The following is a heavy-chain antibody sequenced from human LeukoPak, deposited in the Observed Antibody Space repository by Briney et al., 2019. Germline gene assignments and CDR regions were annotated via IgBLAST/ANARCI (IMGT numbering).Heavy chain of an antibody. CDR3: ARGGGSRDGYNFDY. D-gene: IGHD5-24*01. J-gene: IGHJ4*02. CDR2: IYYSGST. CDR1: GGSISSYY. Sequence: SETLSLTCTVSGGSISSYYWSWIRQPPGQGLEWIGYIYYSGSTNYNPSLKSRVTISLDTSKNQFSLKLSSVTAADTAVYYCARGGGSRDGYNFDYWGQGTLVTVSS. V-gene: IGHV4-59*01.